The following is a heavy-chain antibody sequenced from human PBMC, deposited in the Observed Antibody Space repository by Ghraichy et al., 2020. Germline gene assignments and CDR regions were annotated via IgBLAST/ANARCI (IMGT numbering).Heavy chain of an antibody. CDR3: ARGRDRMTTVTTVYYFDY. CDR2: IYHSGST. Sequence: SETLSLTCAVSGGSISSGGYSWSWIRQPPGKGLEWIGYIYHSGSTYYNPSLKSRVTISVDRSKNQFSLKLSSVTAADTAVYYCARGRDRMTTVTTVYYFDYWGQGTLVAVSS. V-gene: IGHV4-30-2*01. D-gene: IGHD4-17*01. CDR1: GGSISSGGYS. J-gene: IGHJ4*02.